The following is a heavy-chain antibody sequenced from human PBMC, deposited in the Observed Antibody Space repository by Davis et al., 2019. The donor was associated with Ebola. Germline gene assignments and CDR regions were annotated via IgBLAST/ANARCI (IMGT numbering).Heavy chain of an antibody. CDR3: ARDNSGYDFGAFDI. J-gene: IGHJ3*02. D-gene: IGHD5-12*01. CDR1: GGTFSSYA. V-gene: IGHV1-69*04. CDR2: IIPILGIA. Sequence: AASVKVSCKASGGTFSSYAISWVRQAPGQGLEWMGRIIPILGIANYAQKFQGRVTITADESTSTAYMELSSLKSEDTAVYYCARDNSGYDFGAFDIWGQGTMVTVSS.